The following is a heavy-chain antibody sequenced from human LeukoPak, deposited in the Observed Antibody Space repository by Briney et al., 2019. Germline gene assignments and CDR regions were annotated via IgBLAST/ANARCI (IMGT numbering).Heavy chain of an antibody. D-gene: IGHD5-18*01. J-gene: IGHJ4*02. Sequence: GGSLRLSCAASGFTFSGYGMDWVRQAPGKGLEWVAYIRYDGSNKNYADSVKGRFTISRDNSKNSLYLQMNSLRAEDTAVYYCTRAGGYSYGSHYWGQGTLVTVSS. CDR2: IRYDGSNK. CDR1: GFTFSGYG. CDR3: TRAGGYSYGSHY. V-gene: IGHV3-30*02.